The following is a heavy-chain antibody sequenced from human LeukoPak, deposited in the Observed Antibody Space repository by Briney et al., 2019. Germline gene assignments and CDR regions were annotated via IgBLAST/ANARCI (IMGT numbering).Heavy chain of an antibody. V-gene: IGHV5-51*01. J-gene: IGHJ3*02. D-gene: IGHD4-17*01. CDR2: IYPGDSDT. CDR3: AIYGDDYGDYDPFDI. Sequence: GESLKISCKGSGYSFTSYWIGCVRQMPGKGLEWMGIIYPGDSDTRYSPSFQGQVTISADKSISTAYLQWSSLKASDTAMYYFAIYGDDYGDYDPFDICGQGTMVTVSS. CDR1: GYSFTSYW.